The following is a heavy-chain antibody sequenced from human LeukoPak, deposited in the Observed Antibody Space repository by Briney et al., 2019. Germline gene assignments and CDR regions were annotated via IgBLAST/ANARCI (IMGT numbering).Heavy chain of an antibody. Sequence: PSETLSLTCSVSGGSIGSSSYYWGWIRQPPGKGLEWIASIYYSGSTYYNPSLKSRVTISVDTSKNQFSLKLSSVTAADAAVYYCARLWDYGGNPFFDYWGQGTLVTVSS. V-gene: IGHV4-39*01. J-gene: IGHJ4*02. CDR1: GGSIGSSSYY. CDR3: ARLWDYGGNPFFDY. D-gene: IGHD4-23*01. CDR2: IYYSGST.